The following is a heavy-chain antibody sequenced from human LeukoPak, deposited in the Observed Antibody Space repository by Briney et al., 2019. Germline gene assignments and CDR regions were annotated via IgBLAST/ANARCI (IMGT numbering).Heavy chain of an antibody. CDR1: GGSISSGSYY. D-gene: IGHD3-10*01. CDR3: ARVKGTLFDI. CDR2: SYPSGSS. Sequence: SQTLSLTCTVSGGSISSGSYYWSWIRQPAGKGLEWIGRSYPSGSSHYNPSLQSRVTISVDTSKNHFSPQLTSVTAADTAVYYCARVKGTLFDIWGQGTMVTVSS. J-gene: IGHJ3*02. V-gene: IGHV4-61*02.